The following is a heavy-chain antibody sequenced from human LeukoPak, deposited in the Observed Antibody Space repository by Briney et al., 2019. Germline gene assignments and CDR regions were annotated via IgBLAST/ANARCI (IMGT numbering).Heavy chain of an antibody. CDR2: IYYSGST. Sequence: SETLSLTCTVSGDSISSNSYYWGWIRQPPGKGLEWIGSIYYSGSTYYNPSLRSRVTISVDTSKNQFSLKLSSVTAADTAVYYCARDRMYCSGGSCSRVSYYMDVWGKGTTVTISS. CDR1: GDSISSNSYY. J-gene: IGHJ6*03. V-gene: IGHV4-39*07. D-gene: IGHD2-15*01. CDR3: ARDRMYCSGGSCSRVSYYMDV.